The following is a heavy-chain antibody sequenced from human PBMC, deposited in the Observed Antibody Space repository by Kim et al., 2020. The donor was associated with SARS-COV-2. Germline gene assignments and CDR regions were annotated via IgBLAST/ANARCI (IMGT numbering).Heavy chain of an antibody. V-gene: IGHV3-66*01. CDR1: SFTVSSNH. J-gene: IGHJ4*02. Sequence: GGSLRLSCSSSSFTVSSNHMAWVRLAPGKGLEWVSFIYTSGTTHYADSGKERFTISRDNSKTTVFLQMSGLRAEDTAIYYCARGGRGPYFFDCWGQGTLVTVSS. CDR3: ARGGRGPYFFDC. D-gene: IGHD2-15*01. CDR2: IYTSGTT.